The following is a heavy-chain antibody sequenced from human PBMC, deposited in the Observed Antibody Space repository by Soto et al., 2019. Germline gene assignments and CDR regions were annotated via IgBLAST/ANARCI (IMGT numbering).Heavy chain of an antibody. J-gene: IGHJ4*02. CDR3: ATIRSDYYFDY. V-gene: IGHV1-69*02. Sequence: GASVKVSCKASGGTFSSYTISWVRQAPGQGLEWMGRIIPILGIAIYAQKFQGRVTMTEDTSTDTAYMELSSLRSEDTAVYYCATIRSDYYFDYWGQGTLVTVSS. D-gene: IGHD5-12*01. CDR1: GGTFSSYT. CDR2: IIPILGIA.